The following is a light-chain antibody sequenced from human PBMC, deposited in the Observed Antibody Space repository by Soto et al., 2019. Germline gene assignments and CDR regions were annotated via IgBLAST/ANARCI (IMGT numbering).Light chain of an antibody. V-gene: IGLV1-47*02. J-gene: IGLJ1*01. CDR1: SFNIGFNY. Sequence: QSVLTQPPSASGTPGQTVTISCSGSSFNIGFNYVYWYQQLPGMAPNLLIHSNDERPSGVPDRFSGSKSGTSASLAISGLRSEDEAEYYCAAWDDSLSGGVFGTGTKLTVL. CDR3: AAWDDSLSGGV. CDR2: SND.